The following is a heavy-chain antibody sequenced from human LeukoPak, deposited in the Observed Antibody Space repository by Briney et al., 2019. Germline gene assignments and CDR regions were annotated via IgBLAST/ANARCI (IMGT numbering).Heavy chain of an antibody. V-gene: IGHV4-59*08. Sequence: SETLSLTCTVSGGSISSYYWSWIRQPPGKGLEWIGYIYYSGSTNYNPSLKSRVTISVDTSKNQFSLKLSSVTAADTAVYYCARSPSGYSYGYISEYFQHWGQGTLVTVSS. CDR2: IYYSGST. CDR3: ARSPSGYSYGYISEYFQH. CDR1: GGSISSYY. D-gene: IGHD5-18*01. J-gene: IGHJ1*01.